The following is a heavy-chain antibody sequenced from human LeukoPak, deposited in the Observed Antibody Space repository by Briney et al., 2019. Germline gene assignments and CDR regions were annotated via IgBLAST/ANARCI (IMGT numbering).Heavy chain of an antibody. CDR3: ARGDYYYGSSGYWFDAFDI. CDR1: GGSISSYY. Sequence: SETLSLTCTVSGGSISSYYWSWIRQPPGKGLEWIGYIYYSGSTNYNPSLKSRVTISVDTSKNQFSLKLSSVTAADTAVYYCARGDYYYGSSGYWFDAFDIWGQGTMVTVSS. D-gene: IGHD3-22*01. J-gene: IGHJ3*02. CDR2: IYYSGST. V-gene: IGHV4-59*08.